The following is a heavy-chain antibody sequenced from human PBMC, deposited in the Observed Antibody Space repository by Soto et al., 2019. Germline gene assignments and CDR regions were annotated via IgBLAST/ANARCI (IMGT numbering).Heavy chain of an antibody. CDR3: ARGGIAAGDADFDY. Sequence: QVQLQASGPGLVKPSETLSLTCTVSGGSISSYYWSWIRQPPGKGLEWSGYSYYSGSANYNPSLKSRVTMSVDTSQNQFSLKLSSVTTADTAVYYCARGGIAAGDADFDYWGQGTLVTVSS. CDR2: SYYSGSA. CDR1: GGSISSYY. J-gene: IGHJ4*02. D-gene: IGHD6-13*01. V-gene: IGHV4-59*01.